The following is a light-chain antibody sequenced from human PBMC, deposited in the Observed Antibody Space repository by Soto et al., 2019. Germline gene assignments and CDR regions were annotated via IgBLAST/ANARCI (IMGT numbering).Light chain of an antibody. CDR1: QSVNSK. Sequence: EIVITQSPATLSVSPGERVSLSCRASQSVNSKLAWYQQKPGQAPRLLIYGASTRETGIPARFSGSGSGTEFTLTISSPQSEDFAVYYCQQYNNWTVTFGQGTKVDIK. J-gene: IGKJ1*01. CDR2: GAS. CDR3: QQYNNWTVT. V-gene: IGKV3-15*01.